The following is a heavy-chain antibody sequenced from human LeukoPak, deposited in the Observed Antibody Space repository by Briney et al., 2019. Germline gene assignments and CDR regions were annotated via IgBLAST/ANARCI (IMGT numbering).Heavy chain of an antibody. CDR3: ARGPSNWGYDY. D-gene: IGHD7-27*01. CDR2: MSPNSGDT. V-gene: IGHV1-8*01. J-gene: IGHJ4*02. CDR1: GYTFTSYD. Sequence: ASVKVSCKASGYTFTSYDFNWVRQATGQRPEWMGWMSPNSGDTGYAQKFQDRVTMTRNTSISTAYMELSSLRSDDTAVHYCARGPSNWGYDYWGPGTLVTVSS.